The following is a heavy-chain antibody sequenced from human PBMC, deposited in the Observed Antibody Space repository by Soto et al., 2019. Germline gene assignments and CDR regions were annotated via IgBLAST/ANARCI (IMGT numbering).Heavy chain of an antibody. V-gene: IGHV3-13*01. D-gene: IGHD3-3*01. CDR3: ARDLVLRFLEWLLWGTRGLWFDP. CDR2: IGTAGDT. J-gene: IGHJ5*02. Sequence: EVQLVESGGGLVQPGGSLRLSCAASGFTFSSYDMHWVRQATGKGLDWVSAIGTAGDTYYPGSVKGRFTISRENAKNSLYLQTNSLRAGDTAVYYCARDLVLRFLEWLLWGTRGLWFDPWGQGTLVTVSS. CDR1: GFTFSSYD.